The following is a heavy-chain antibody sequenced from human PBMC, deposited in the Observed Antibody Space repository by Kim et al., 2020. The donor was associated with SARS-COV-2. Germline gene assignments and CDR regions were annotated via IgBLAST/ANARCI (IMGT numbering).Heavy chain of an antibody. CDR2: IKQHGSEK. V-gene: IGHV3-7*03. CDR1: GFTFSSYW. D-gene: IGHD1-26*01. J-gene: IGHJ3*02. CDR3: ARENRGFDAFDI. Sequence: GGSLRLSCAASGFTFSSYWMTWVRQAPGKGLEWVANIKQHGSEKYYVDSVKGRFTISRHNAKNSLYLQMNSLRAEDTAVYYCARENRGFDAFDIWGQGTMVTVSS.